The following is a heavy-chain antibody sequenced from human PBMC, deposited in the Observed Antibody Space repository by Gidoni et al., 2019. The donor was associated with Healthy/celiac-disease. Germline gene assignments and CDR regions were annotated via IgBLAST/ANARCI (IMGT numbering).Heavy chain of an antibody. D-gene: IGHD1-1*01. J-gene: IGHJ6*03. CDR1: GFTFSSYD. CDR2: IGTAGDT. Sequence: EVQLVASGGGLVQPGGSLRLSCAASGFTFSSYDTHWVRQATGKGLEWVSAIGTAGDTYYPGSVKGRFTISRENAKNSLYLQMNSLRAGDTAVYYCARAVPRSPWAMDVWGKGTTVTVSS. V-gene: IGHV3-13*01. CDR3: ARAVPRSPWAMDV.